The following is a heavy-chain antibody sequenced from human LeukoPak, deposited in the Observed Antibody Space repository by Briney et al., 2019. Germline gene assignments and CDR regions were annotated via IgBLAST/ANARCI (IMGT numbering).Heavy chain of an antibody. CDR1: GDSINSGVYY. Sequence: SETLSLTCSVSGDSINSGVYYWSWLRQHPGKGLEWIGYIYYSGSTYYNPSLESRVSISVDTSKNQFSLTLSAVTAADTAVYYCARRYSHYLHAFDIWGQGTMVTVSS. J-gene: IGHJ3*02. D-gene: IGHD4-11*01. CDR3: ARRYSHYLHAFDI. V-gene: IGHV4-31*03. CDR2: IYYSGST.